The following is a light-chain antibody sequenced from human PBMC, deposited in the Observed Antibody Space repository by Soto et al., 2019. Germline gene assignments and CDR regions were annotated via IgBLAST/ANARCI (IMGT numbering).Light chain of an antibody. CDR1: QSVSSN. CDR2: ASV. CDR3: QQRSNWPT. V-gene: IGKV3-11*01. Sequence: EIVMTQSPATLSVSPGERATLSCRASQSVSSNLAWYQQKPGQAPRLLIYASVQRATGIPDRFSGSASGTDFTLTISSLEPEDFAVYYCQQRSNWPTFGQGTRLEIK. J-gene: IGKJ5*01.